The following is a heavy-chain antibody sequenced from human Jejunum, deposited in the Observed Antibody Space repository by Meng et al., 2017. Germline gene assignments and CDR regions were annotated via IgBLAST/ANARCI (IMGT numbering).Heavy chain of an antibody. CDR2: IYHSGST. D-gene: IGHD5-18*01. V-gene: IGHV4-4*02. Sequence: QVQLRESSPGSVKPGESLPLHCAVSGVSISSVYWWTSVRQCPGKGLEWIGEIYHSGSTNYNPSIKSRVTISVDKSKNQFSLKLTSVTAADTAVYYCARGGYYSFDYWGQGTLVTVSS. J-gene: IGHJ4*02. CDR1: GVSISSVYW. CDR3: ARGGYYSFDY.